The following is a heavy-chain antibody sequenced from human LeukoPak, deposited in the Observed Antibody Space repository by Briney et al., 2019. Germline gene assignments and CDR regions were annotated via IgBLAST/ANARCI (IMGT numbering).Heavy chain of an antibody. J-gene: IGHJ4*02. V-gene: IGHV1-2*02. Sequence: ASVKVSCKASGYTFTGYYIHWVRQAPGQGLEWMGWINPNSGGTKYAQKFQGRVTMTKDTSISTAYMELTRLRSDDTAVYYCARNVDIVTTAQYYFDYWGQGTLVTVSS. CDR3: ARNVDIVTTAQYYFDY. CDR1: GYTFTGYY. D-gene: IGHD5-12*01. CDR2: INPNSGGT.